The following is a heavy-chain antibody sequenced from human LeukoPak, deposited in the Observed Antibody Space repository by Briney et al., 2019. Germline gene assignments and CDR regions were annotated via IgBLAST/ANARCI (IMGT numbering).Heavy chain of an antibody. J-gene: IGHJ6*02. Sequence: GGSLRLSCAASGFTFSSYSMNWVRQAPGKGLEWVSSISSSSSYIYYADSVKGRFTISRDNAKNSLYLQMNSPRAEDTAVYYCARDLDYDFWSGTYNYYYYGMDVWGQGTTVTVSS. V-gene: IGHV3-21*01. CDR2: ISSSSSYI. CDR3: ARDLDYDFWSGTYNYYYYGMDV. CDR1: GFTFSSYS. D-gene: IGHD3-3*01.